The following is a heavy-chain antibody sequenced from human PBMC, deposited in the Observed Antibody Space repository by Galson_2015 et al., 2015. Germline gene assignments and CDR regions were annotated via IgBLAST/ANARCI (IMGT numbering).Heavy chain of an antibody. J-gene: IGHJ4*02. CDR2: IQQDGSEK. CDR1: GFTFGSYW. D-gene: IGHD5-24*01. CDR3: ARGQYNIAY. Sequence: SLRLCCAASGFTFGSYWMSWVRQAPGKGLEWVAKIQQDGSEKYYADSVKGRFTISRDNAKNSLYLQMNSLSAEDTAVYYCARGQYNIAYWGQGTLVTVSS. V-gene: IGHV3-7*01.